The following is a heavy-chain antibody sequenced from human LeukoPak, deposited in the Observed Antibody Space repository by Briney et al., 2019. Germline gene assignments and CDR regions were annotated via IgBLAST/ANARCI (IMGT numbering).Heavy chain of an antibody. V-gene: IGHV1-2*02. CDR2: INPNSGVT. Sequence: ASVKVSCKASGYTFTGYYMHWVRQAPGQGLEWMGWINPNSGVTNYAQKFQGRVTMTRDTSISTAYMELSRLRSDDTAVYYCARVPRTTVTTTDYWGQGTLVTVSS. CDR1: GYTFTGYY. D-gene: IGHD4-17*01. CDR3: ARVPRTTVTTTDY. J-gene: IGHJ4*02.